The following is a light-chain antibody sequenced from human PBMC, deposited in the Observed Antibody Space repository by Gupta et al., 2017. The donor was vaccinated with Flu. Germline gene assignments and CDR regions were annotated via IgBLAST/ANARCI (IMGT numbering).Light chain of an antibody. CDR3: SSFTTSSTLV. V-gene: IGLV2-14*03. J-gene: IGLJ2*01. Sequence: QSALTQPAPVSGSPGQSITISCTGTSSDIGGYDSVSWYQQHPGKVPKVMIYDVSIRPSGISNRFSGSKSNNTASLTISGLQAEDEADYYCSSFTTSSTLVFGGGTKLTVL. CDR2: DVS. CDR1: SSDIGGYDS.